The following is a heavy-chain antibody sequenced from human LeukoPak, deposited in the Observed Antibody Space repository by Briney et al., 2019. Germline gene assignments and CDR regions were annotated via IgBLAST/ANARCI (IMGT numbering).Heavy chain of an antibody. CDR1: GFTFSTYA. V-gene: IGHV3-23*01. D-gene: IGHD3-22*01. CDR2: IGTGRGST. CDR3: AKPMSYYDSSGYFAYFSYFDY. J-gene: IGHJ4*02. Sequence: RGSLRLSCAASGFTFSTYAMNWVRQAPGKGLEWVSAIGTGRGSTYYADSVKGRFTISRDNSKNTLYLQMNSLRAEDTAVYYCAKPMSYYDSSGYFAYFSYFDYWGQGTLVTVSS.